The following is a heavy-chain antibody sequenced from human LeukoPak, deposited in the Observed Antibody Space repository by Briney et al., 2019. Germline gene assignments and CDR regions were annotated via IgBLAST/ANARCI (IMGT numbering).Heavy chain of an antibody. CDR3: AKRRESGIGSLYYFDS. CDR2: ISRNGDST. J-gene: IGHJ4*02. D-gene: IGHD1-1*01. CDR1: GFTFSNYA. V-gene: IGHV3-23*01. Sequence: GGSLRLSCSASGFTFSNYAMSWVRQAPGKGLEWVSAISRNGDSTYCRDSVKGRFTISRDNSKNTLYLQMDSLRAEDTALYYCAKRRESGIGSLYYFDSWGQGTLVTVSS.